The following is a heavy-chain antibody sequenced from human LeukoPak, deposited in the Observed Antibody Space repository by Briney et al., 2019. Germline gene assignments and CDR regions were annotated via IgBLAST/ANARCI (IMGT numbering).Heavy chain of an antibody. Sequence: ASVKVSCKASGYTFTVYYMHWVRQAPGQGLEWMGWINPNSGGTNYAQKFQGRVTMTRDTSISTAYMELSRLRSDDTAVYYCASYTYSSSWPFDYWGQGTLVTVSS. CDR3: ASYTYSSSWPFDY. CDR2: INPNSGGT. V-gene: IGHV1-2*02. D-gene: IGHD6-13*01. J-gene: IGHJ4*02. CDR1: GYTFTVYY.